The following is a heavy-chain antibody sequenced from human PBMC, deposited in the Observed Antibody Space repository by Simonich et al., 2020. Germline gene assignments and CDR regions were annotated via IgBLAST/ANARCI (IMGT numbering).Heavy chain of an antibody. CDR1: GYTFTGYY. CDR3: ARDPVVPAAIRNAFDI. Sequence: QVQLVQSGAEVKKPGASVKVSCKASGYTFTGYYMHWVRQAPGQGLEWMGWINPNSGGTNYAQKFQGRVTRTRDTSISTAYMELSRLRSDDTAVYYCARDPVVPAAIRNAFDIWGQGTMVTVSS. CDR2: INPNSGGT. D-gene: IGHD2-2*01. V-gene: IGHV1-2*02. J-gene: IGHJ3*02.